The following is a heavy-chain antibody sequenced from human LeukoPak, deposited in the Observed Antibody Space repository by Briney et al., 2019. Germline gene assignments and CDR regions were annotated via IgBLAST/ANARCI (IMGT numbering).Heavy chain of an antibody. CDR2: ISYDGSNK. J-gene: IGHJ4*02. V-gene: IGHV3-30-3*01. D-gene: IGHD6-19*01. Sequence: PGRSLRLSCAASGFTFSSYAMHWVRQAPGKGLEWVAVISYDGSNKYYADSVKGRFTISRDNSKNTLYLQMNSLRAEDTAVYYCAKDRSGAVAGSDYWGQGTLVTVSS. CDR1: GFTFSSYA. CDR3: AKDRSGAVAGSDY.